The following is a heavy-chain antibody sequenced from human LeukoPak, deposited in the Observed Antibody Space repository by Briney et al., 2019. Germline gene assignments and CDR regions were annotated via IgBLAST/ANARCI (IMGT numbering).Heavy chain of an antibody. V-gene: IGHV3-30*18. Sequence: PGRSLRLSCVASGFXFSSYGIHWVRQAPGMGLEWVAHIPYDGSNKHYADPVKGRFTISRDNFRNTLYLQMNSLRAEDTALYYCAKVRVDADASPNDYWGQGSLVTVSS. J-gene: IGHJ4*02. D-gene: IGHD2-2*01. CDR3: AKVRVDADASPNDY. CDR2: IPYDGSNK. CDR1: GFXFSSYG.